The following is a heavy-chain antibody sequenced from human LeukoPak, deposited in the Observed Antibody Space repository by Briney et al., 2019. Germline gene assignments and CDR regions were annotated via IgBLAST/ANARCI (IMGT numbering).Heavy chain of an antibody. D-gene: IGHD4-23*01. CDR1: GGSISSYY. J-gene: IGHJ4*02. Sequence: SETLSLTCTVSGGSISSYYWSWIRQPPGKGLEWIGSINYSGSTYYNPSLKSRVTISVDTSKNQFSLKLRSVTAADTAVYYCARRTFYGGDYFDYWGQGTLVTVSS. CDR2: INYSGST. V-gene: IGHV4-59*05. CDR3: ARRTFYGGDYFDY.